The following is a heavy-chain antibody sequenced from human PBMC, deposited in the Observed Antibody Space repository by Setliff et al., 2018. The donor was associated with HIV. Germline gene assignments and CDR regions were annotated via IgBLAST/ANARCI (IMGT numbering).Heavy chain of an antibody. CDR2: ISSGSSTI. J-gene: IGHJ3*02. V-gene: IGHV3-48*03. D-gene: IGHD4-17*01. Sequence: GGSLRLSCAASGFTFSSYEMNWVRQAPGKGLEWLSYISSGSSTIYYADSVKGRFTISRDNAKNSLYLQMNSLRAEDAAIYYCAREADYDAFDIWGQGTMVTVSS. CDR1: GFTFSSYE. CDR3: AREADYDAFDI.